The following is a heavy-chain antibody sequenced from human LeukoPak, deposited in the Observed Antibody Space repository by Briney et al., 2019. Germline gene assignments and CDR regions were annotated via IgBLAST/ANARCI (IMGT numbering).Heavy chain of an antibody. D-gene: IGHD3-3*01. J-gene: IGHJ6*02. CDR3: ARGSDDFWSGYNYGMDV. Sequence: GGSLRLSCTASGFSFSGHWMHWARQLPGKGLVWVSRISPTGSTTSYADSVKGRFTISRDNPKNTLYLQMNSLRTEDTAVYYCARGSDDFWSGYNYGMDVWGQGTTVTVSS. V-gene: IGHV3-74*01. CDR2: ISPTGSTT. CDR1: GFSFSGHW.